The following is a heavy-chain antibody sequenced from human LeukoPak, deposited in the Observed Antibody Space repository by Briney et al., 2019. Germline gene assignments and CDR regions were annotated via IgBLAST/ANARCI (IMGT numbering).Heavy chain of an antibody. D-gene: IGHD6-19*01. CDR1: GFTFSNFG. Sequence: RGSLRLSCAASGFTFSNFGMSWVRQAPGKGLEWVSGISGSGGTTYYADSVKGPFTISRDTSKNTLYLQMNSLRAEDTAAYYCAKAVYSSASYYFDYWGQGTLVTVSS. V-gene: IGHV3-23*01. CDR3: AKAVYSSASYYFDY. CDR2: ISGSGGTT. J-gene: IGHJ4*02.